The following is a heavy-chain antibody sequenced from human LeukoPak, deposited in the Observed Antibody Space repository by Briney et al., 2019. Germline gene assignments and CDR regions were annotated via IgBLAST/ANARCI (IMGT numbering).Heavy chain of an antibody. CDR3: AKDPQKIAAAGSNWFDP. D-gene: IGHD6-13*01. Sequence: GSLRHSCAASGFTFSSYAMSWVRQAPGKGLEWVSAISGSGGSTYYADSVKGRFTISRDNSKNTLYLQMNSLRAEDTAVYYCAKDPQKIAAAGSNWFDPWGQGTLVTVSS. J-gene: IGHJ5*02. CDR1: GFTFSSYA. V-gene: IGHV3-23*01. CDR2: ISGSGGST.